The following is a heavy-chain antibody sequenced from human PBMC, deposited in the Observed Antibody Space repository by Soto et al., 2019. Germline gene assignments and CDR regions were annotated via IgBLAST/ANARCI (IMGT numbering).Heavy chain of an antibody. J-gene: IGHJ4*02. CDR1: GYTFNRYG. CDR2: IRGYNGKT. V-gene: IGHV1-18*01. D-gene: IGHD3-22*01. CDR3: ARLGSYFDGSSYPV. Sequence: GASVKVSCKASGYTFNRYGISWVRQAPGQGPEWMGWIRGYNGKTNYAQKFQGRVTITTDTSTSTAYMELRSLTSDDTAVYYCARLGSYFDGSSYPVWGQGTLVTVSS.